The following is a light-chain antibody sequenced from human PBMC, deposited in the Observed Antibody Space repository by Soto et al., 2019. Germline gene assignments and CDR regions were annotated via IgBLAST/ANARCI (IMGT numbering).Light chain of an antibody. CDR1: QSVSSY. CDR3: QQRSNWPPWT. J-gene: IGKJ1*01. CDR2: DAS. V-gene: IGKV3-11*01. Sequence: EIVLTQSPATLSLSPGERATLSCRASQSVSSYLAWYQQKPGQAPRLLIYDASNRATGIPARFSGSGSGTDFNLTIRSLEPEDFAVYYCQQRSNWPPWTFGQGTKVEIK.